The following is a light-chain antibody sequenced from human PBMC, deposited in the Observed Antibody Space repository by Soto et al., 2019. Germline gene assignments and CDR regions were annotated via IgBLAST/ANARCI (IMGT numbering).Light chain of an antibody. CDR1: QSVSNNY. CDR2: GAS. CDR3: QQYNRWPLT. V-gene: IGKV3-20*01. J-gene: IGKJ4*01. Sequence: ESVLTQAPGTLSLSPGERATLSCRTSQSVSNNYLAWYQQKPGQAPRLLIYGASSRATGIPDRFSGSGSGTEFTLTISSLQSEDFAVYYCQQYNRWPLTFGGATKVDI.